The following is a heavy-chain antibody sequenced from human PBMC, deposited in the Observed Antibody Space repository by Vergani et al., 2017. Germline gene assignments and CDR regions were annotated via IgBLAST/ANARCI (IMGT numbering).Heavy chain of an antibody. V-gene: IGHV4-38-2*01. Sequence: QVQLQESGPGLVKPSETLSLTCAVSGYSISSGYYWGWFRQPPGKGLVGIGSKYHMGSTYYTPSLTVRVTIAVDTSKNRFSLKLSSVTAADTAVYYWARWNPASRFGELLWGWFDPWGQGTLVTVSS. CDR1: GYSISSGYY. CDR2: KYHMGST. D-gene: IGHD3-10*01. J-gene: IGHJ5*02. CDR3: ARWNPASRFGELLWGWFDP.